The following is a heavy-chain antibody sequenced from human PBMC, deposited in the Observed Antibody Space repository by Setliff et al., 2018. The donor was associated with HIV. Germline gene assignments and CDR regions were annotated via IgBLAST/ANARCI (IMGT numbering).Heavy chain of an antibody. J-gene: IGHJ4*02. CDR3: ARESPDGLDY. V-gene: IGHV4-39*07. Sequence: PSETLSLTCTVSGGSISSSGPGYYWGWVRQPPGGGLERIGSVYYSGRTYYNPSLKSRVTISEDTSKNQFSLKVNSVTAADTAMYFCARESPDGLDYWGQGTLVTVSS. D-gene: IGHD2-8*01. CDR1: GGSISSSGPGYY. CDR2: VYYSGRT.